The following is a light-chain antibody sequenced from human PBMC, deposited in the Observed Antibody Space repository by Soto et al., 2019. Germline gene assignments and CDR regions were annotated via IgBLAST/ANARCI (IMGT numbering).Light chain of an antibody. V-gene: IGKV3-20*01. Sequence: EIVLTQSPGTLSLSPGESLSLSCRASQSVTRSYLAWYQHKPGQAPRLLIYGASTKSTGTPDRFSGSGSGTDFTLTISRLEPEDFAVYYCQKYGSSPFTFGPGTKVDI. CDR3: QKYGSSPFT. CDR2: GAS. J-gene: IGKJ3*01. CDR1: QSVTRSY.